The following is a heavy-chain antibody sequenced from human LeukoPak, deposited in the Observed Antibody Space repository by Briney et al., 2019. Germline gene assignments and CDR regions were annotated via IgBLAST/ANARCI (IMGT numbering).Heavy chain of an antibody. CDR2: IYYSGST. CDR1: GGSISSYY. J-gene: IGHJ4*02. Sequence: SETPSLTCTVSGGSISSYYWSWIRQPPGKGLEWIGYIYYSGSTNYNPSLKSRVAISVDTSKNQFSLKLSSVTAADTAVYYCARQRFDYYDSSGYYFDYWGQGTLVTVSS. CDR3: ARQRFDYYDSSGYYFDY. D-gene: IGHD3-22*01. V-gene: IGHV4-59*08.